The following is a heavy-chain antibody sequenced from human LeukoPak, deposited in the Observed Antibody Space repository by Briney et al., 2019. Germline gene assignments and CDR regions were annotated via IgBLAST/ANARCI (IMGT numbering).Heavy chain of an antibody. CDR1: GFTFSSYG. CDR2: INQDGGEK. CDR3: ARYRHLYY. J-gene: IGHJ4*02. V-gene: IGHV3-7*01. D-gene: IGHD3-16*01. Sequence: GGSLRLSCAASGFTFSSYGMSWARQAPGKGLEWVASINQDGGEKYSLDSVKGRFTISRDNTKSSLYLQMNSLRAEDTAMYYCARYRHLYYWGQGTLVTVSS.